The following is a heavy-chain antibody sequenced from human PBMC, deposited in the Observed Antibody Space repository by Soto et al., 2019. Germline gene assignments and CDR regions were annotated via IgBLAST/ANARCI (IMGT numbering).Heavy chain of an antibody. J-gene: IGHJ4*02. D-gene: IGHD1-26*01. CDR1: GFTFGDYA. Sequence: PGESLKISCTASGFTFGDYAMSWFRQAPGKGLEWVGFIRSKAYGGTTEYAASAKGRFTISRDDSKSIAYLQMNSLKTEDTAVYYCTRMYSGSYYFFDYWGQGTLVTVSS. V-gene: IGHV3-49*03. CDR3: TRMYSGSYYFFDY. CDR2: IRSKAYGGTT.